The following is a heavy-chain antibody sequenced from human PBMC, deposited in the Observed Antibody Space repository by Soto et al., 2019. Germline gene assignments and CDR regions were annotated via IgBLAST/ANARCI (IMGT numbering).Heavy chain of an antibody. D-gene: IGHD5-12*01. V-gene: IGHV3-48*01. CDR2: ISSSSSTI. CDR3: ARDFVATIRRWANWFDP. Sequence: EVQLVESGGGLVQPGGSLRLSCAASGFTFSSYSMNWVRQAPGNGLEWVSYISSSSSTIYYADSVKGRFTISRDNAKNSLYLQMNSLRAEDTAVYYCARDFVATIRRWANWFDPWGQGTLVTVSS. CDR1: GFTFSSYS. J-gene: IGHJ5*02.